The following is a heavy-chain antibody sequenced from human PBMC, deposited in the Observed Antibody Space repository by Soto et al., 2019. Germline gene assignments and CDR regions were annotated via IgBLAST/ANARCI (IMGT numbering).Heavy chain of an antibody. CDR2: IYYSGST. J-gene: IGHJ4*01. CDR3: ARAPYDILNRGFDY. D-gene: IGHD3-22*01. Sequence: SETLSLTCTVSGGSISSGDYYWSWIRQPPGKGLEWIGYIYYSGSTYYNPSLKSRVTISVDTSKNQFSLKLSSVTAADTAVYYCARAPYDILNRGFDYWGRNPGHRLL. CDR1: GGSISSGDYY. V-gene: IGHV4-30-4*01.